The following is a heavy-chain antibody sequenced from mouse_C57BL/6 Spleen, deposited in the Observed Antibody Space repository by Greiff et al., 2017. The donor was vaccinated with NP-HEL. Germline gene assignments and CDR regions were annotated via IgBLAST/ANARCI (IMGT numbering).Heavy chain of an antibody. CDR1: GFSLSTSGMG. V-gene: IGHV8-12*01. D-gene: IGHD1-1*01. J-gene: IGHJ3*01. Sequence: QVTLKVCGPGILQSSQTLSLTCSFSGFSLSTSGMGVSWIRQPSGKGLEWLAHIYWDDDKRYNPSLKRRLTISKDTSRHQVFLKITSVDTADTATYYCARSGAYYYGSSYVDWGQGTLVTVSA. CDR3: ARSGAYYYGSSYVD. CDR2: IYWDDDK.